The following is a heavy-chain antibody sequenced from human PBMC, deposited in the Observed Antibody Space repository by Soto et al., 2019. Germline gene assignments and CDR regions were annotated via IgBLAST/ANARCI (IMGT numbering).Heavy chain of an antibody. V-gene: IGHV3-21*01. CDR1: GFTFSSYS. D-gene: IGHD4-4*01. Sequence: RGSLRLSCAASGFTFSSYSMNWVRQAPGKGLEWVSSISSSSSYIYYADSVKGRFTISRDNAKNSLYLQMNSLRAEDTAVYYCARVYSNYYQMYYMDVWGKGTTVTVS. CDR3: ARVYSNYYQMYYMDV. CDR2: ISSSSSYI. J-gene: IGHJ6*03.